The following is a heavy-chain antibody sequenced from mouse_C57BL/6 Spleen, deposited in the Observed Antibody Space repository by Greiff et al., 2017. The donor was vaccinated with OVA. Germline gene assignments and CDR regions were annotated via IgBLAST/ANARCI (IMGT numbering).Heavy chain of an antibody. CDR1: GYTFTSYW. V-gene: IGHV1-52*01. D-gene: IGHD1-1*01. Sequence: QVQLKQPGAELVRPGSSVKLSCKASGYTFTSYWMHWVKQRPIQGLEWIGNIDPSDSETPYNQKFKDKATLTVDKSSSTPYLQLSSLTSEDSAVYYCARNYGSSRYFDVWGTGTTVTVSS. CDR3: ARNYGSSRYFDV. CDR2: IDPSDSET. J-gene: IGHJ1*03.